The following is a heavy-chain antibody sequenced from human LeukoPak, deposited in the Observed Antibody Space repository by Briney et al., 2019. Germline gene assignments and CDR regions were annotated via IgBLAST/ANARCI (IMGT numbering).Heavy chain of an antibody. CDR2: IYSGGST. D-gene: IGHD6-19*01. CDR3: ARVYSSGWSYYYYYMDV. J-gene: IGHJ6*03. CDR1: GFTVSSNY. V-gene: IGHV3-53*01. Sequence: PGGSLRLSCAASGFTVSSNYMSWVRQAPGRGLEWVSVIYSGGSTYYADSVKGRFTISRDTSKNTLYLQMNSLRAEDTAVYYCARVYSSGWSYYYYYMDVWGKGTTVTVSS.